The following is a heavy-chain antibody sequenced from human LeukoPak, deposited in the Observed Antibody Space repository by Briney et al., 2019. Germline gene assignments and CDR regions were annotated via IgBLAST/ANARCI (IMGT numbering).Heavy chain of an antibody. Sequence: ASVKVSCKASGYTFTSYDINWVRQATGQGLEWMGWMNPNSGNTGYAQKFQGRVTMTRNTSISTAYMELSSLRSEDTAVYYCARGWIQLWLTYYYYYGMDVWGQGATVTVSS. J-gene: IGHJ6*02. D-gene: IGHD5-18*01. CDR2: MNPNSGNT. V-gene: IGHV1-8*01. CDR3: ARGWIQLWLTYYYYYGMDV. CDR1: GYTFTSYD.